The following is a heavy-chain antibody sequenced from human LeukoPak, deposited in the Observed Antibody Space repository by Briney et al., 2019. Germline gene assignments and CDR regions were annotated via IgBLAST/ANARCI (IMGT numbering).Heavy chain of an antibody. V-gene: IGHV4-61*08. CDR3: ARSRSYDYVWGSPQVPLYYFDY. CDR1: GGSISSGGYS. D-gene: IGHD3-16*01. Sequence: SETLSLTCTVSGGSISSGGYSWSWIRQPPGEGLEWIGYIYYSGSTNYNPSLKSRVTISVDTSKNQFSLKLSSVTAADTAVYYCARSRSYDYVWGSPQVPLYYFDYWGQGTLVTVSS. CDR2: IYYSGST. J-gene: IGHJ4*02.